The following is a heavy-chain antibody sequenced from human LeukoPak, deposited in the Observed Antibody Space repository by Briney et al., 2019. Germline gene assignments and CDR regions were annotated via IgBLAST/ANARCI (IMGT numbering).Heavy chain of an antibody. J-gene: IGHJ6*02. CDR1: GFTFSSYG. V-gene: IGHV3-30*18. CDR3: AKDTMDV. CDR2: ISYDGSNK. Sequence: QPGGSLRLSCAASGFTFSSYGMHWVRQAPGKGLEWVAVISYDGSNKYYADSVKGRFTISRDNSKNTLYLQMNSLRAEDTAVYYCAKDTMDVWGQGTTVTVSS.